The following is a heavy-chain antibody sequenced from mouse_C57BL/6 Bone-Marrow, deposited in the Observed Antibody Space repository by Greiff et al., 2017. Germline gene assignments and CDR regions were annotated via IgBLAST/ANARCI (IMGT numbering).Heavy chain of an antibody. J-gene: IGHJ4*01. CDR2: ISLKSDNSAT. CDR3: TGPYEYEDARDY. V-gene: IGHV6-3*01. D-gene: IGHD2-4*01. Sequence: EVKLEESGGGLVQPGGSMKLSCVASGFPFSNYWLNWVRPSPEQGLEWVAHISLKSDNSATHYAESVKGRFPFSRDDSTSSVSLLMHNIRAEDTGMYYCTGPYEYEDARDYWGQGTSVTVSA. CDR1: GFPFSNYW.